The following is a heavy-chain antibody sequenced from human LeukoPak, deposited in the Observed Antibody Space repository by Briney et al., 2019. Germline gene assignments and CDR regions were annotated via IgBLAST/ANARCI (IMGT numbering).Heavy chain of an antibody. CDR1: GYTFTSYA. CDR3: ARRGGYYDYVWGSYRDDAFDI. D-gene: IGHD3-16*02. Sequence: GASVKVSCKASGYTFTSYAMNWVRQAPGQGLEWMGWINTNTGNPTYAQGFTGRFVFSLDTSVSTAYLQISSLKAEDTAVYYCARRGGYYDYVWGSYRDDAFDIWGQGTMVTVSS. CDR2: INTNTGNP. J-gene: IGHJ3*02. V-gene: IGHV7-4-1*02.